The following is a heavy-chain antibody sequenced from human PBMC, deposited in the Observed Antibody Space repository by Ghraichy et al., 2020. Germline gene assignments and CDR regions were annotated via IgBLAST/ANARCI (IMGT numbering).Heavy chain of an antibody. D-gene: IGHD3-16*01. CDR2: TSHSGNT. J-gene: IGHJ4*02. CDR3: ARIGLGGLTSHLDN. V-gene: IGHV4-38-2*02. Sequence: SETLYLTCTVSGYSISSAYYWGWVRQTPGKGLEWIGSTSHSGNTFYNPSLKTRVTISVDTSNNQFSLKMTSVTAADTAVYFCARIGLGGLTSHLDNWGQGTLVTVSS. CDR1: GYSISSAYY.